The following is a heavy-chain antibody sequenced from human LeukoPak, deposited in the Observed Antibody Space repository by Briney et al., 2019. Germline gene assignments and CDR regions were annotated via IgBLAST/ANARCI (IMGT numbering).Heavy chain of an antibody. Sequence: GGSLRLSCAASGIIVSNNYMSWVRQAPGKGLEWVSVIYSGGSTYYADSVKGRFTISRDNSKNTLYLQMNSLRAEDAAVYYCARGSWSGYSPFDPWGQGTLVTVSS. V-gene: IGHV3-66*01. CDR3: ARGSWSGYSPFDP. D-gene: IGHD5-12*01. CDR2: IYSGGST. CDR1: GIIVSNNY. J-gene: IGHJ5*02.